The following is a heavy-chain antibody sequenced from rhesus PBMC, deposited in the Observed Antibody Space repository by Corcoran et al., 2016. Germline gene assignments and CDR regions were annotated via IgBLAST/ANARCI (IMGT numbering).Heavy chain of an antibody. J-gene: IGHJ2*01. CDR3: ASDPYSNSGYWYFDI. D-gene: IGHD4-23*01. CDR2: ISGSGRHT. Sequence: LQLQESVPGLVKPSETLSLTCPVSGGSLCSNYWSWLRQRPGTGVEWIGRISGSGRHTDAKPSLKRRVTISTDTSKNQFSLRLSSVTAADTAVYYCASDPYSNSGYWYFDIWGPGTPITISS. CDR1: GGSLCSNY. V-gene: IGHV4-173*01.